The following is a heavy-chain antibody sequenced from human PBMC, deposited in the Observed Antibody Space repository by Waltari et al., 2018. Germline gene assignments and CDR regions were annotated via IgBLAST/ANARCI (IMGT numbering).Heavy chain of an antibody. V-gene: IGHV4-38-2*02. CDR1: GYSISSGYY. CDR3: ARERSAYCGGDCSPAHY. J-gene: IGHJ4*02. Sequence: QVQLQESGPGMVKPSETLSLTCAVSGYSISSGYYWGWIRQPPGKGLEGIGSIYHSGRTCYHPCLDVPVNMSLDTHKILFSLELCSVTAAYTAVYYCARERSAYCGGDCSPAHYGSQGTLITVSS. CDR2: IYHSGRT. D-gene: IGHD2-21*01.